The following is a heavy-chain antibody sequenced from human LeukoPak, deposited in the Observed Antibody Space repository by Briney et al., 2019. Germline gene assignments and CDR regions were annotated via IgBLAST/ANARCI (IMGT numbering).Heavy chain of an antibody. CDR2: IYSGATT. CDR1: RFSVSTYY. V-gene: IGHV3-53*01. J-gene: IGHJ2*01. CDR3: ARVGDHFHWNLDL. D-gene: IGHD3-3*02. Sequence: GGSLRLSCAASRFSVSTYYMNWVRQAPGKGLEWVSIIYSGATTYYADSVKGRFTISRDTSKNTVSLQMNSLRAEDTAVYFCARVGDHFHWNLDLWGRGTLVSVSS.